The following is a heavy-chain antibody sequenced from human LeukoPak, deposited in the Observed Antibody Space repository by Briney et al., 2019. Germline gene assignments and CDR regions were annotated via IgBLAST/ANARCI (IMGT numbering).Heavy chain of an antibody. CDR1: QYSFSDYA. Sequence: GASVKVSCKASQYSFSDYAIHWVRQAPGQRLEWMGWIDAGNGRTKYSQSFQGRLTIIRDTSATTAYMELSSLRSEDTAVYYCATDLSRAYYYDSSGYGFRYWGQGTLVTVSS. V-gene: IGHV1-3*01. J-gene: IGHJ4*02. CDR3: ATDLSRAYYYDSSGYGFRY. D-gene: IGHD3-22*01. CDR2: IDAGNGRT.